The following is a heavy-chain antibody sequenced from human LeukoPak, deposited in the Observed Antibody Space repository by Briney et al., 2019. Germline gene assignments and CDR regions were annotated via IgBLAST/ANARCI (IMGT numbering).Heavy chain of an antibody. Sequence: GRSLRLSCAASGFTFSSYAMHWVRQAPGKGLEWVAVISYDGSNKYYADSVKGRFTISRDNARNSLYLQMNSLRAEDTAVYYCAREGRFYDILTGYYASTYYFDYWGQGTLVTVSS. CDR3: AREGRFYDILTGYYASTYYFDY. J-gene: IGHJ4*02. CDR1: GFTFSSYA. V-gene: IGHV3-30*04. D-gene: IGHD3-9*01. CDR2: ISYDGSNK.